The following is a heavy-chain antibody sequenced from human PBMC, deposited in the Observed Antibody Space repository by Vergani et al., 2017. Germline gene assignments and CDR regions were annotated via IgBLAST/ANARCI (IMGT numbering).Heavy chain of an antibody. V-gene: IGHV3-72*01. Sequence: EVQLVESGGGLVKPGGSLRLSCAASGFTFSSYSMNWVRQAPGKGLEWVGRTRNKANSYTTEYAASVKGRFTISRDDSKNSLYLQMNSLKTEDTAVYYCARDFWSGYSDVWGQGTTVTVSS. CDR2: TRNKANSYTT. D-gene: IGHD3-3*01. CDR1: GFTFSSYS. CDR3: ARDFWSGYSDV. J-gene: IGHJ6*02.